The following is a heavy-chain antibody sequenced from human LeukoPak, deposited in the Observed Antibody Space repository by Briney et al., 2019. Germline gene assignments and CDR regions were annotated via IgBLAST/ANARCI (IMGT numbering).Heavy chain of an antibody. V-gene: IGHV3-21*01. Sequence: GGSLRLSCAASGFTFSTDSMNWVRQAPGEGLEWVSSISSDSNYIYYADSLKGRFTMSRDNAKNSLFLQMINLRAEDTAVYYCARVAFGLYVMDVWGQGTTVTVSS. CDR3: ARVAFGLYVMDV. CDR2: ISSDSNYI. J-gene: IGHJ6*02. CDR1: GFTFSTDS. D-gene: IGHD3-16*01.